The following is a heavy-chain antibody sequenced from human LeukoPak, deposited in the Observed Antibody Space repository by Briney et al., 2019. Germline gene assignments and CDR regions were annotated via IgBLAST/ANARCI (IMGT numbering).Heavy chain of an antibody. Sequence: GGSLRLSCAASGFTFSDYYMSWIRQAPGRGLEWVSYNSTSVSYTEYADSVKGRFTISRDNAKNSLYLQMNSLRAEDTAVYYCAREGRSGSYLGRFDPWGQGTLVTASS. V-gene: IGHV3-11*05. CDR2: NSTSVSYT. CDR3: AREGRSGSYLGRFDP. J-gene: IGHJ4*01. CDR1: GFTFSDYY. D-gene: IGHD1-26*01.